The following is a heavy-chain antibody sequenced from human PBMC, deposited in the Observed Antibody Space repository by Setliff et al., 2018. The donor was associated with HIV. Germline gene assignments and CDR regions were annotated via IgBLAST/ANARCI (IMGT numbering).Heavy chain of an antibody. CDR3: ARQAWHSGRNGYFVDS. CDR2: IYQTGSI. V-gene: IGHV4-38-2*02. D-gene: IGHD2-15*01. J-gene: IGHJ4*02. Sequence: PSETLSLTCSVSGYSITNGYYWGWFRQSPGKGLEWIATIYQTGSIYYNPSLQNRVTLLLDMSKNQFSLKLSSVTAADTAVYYCARQAWHSGRNGYFVDSWGQGTVVTVSS. CDR1: GYSITNGYY.